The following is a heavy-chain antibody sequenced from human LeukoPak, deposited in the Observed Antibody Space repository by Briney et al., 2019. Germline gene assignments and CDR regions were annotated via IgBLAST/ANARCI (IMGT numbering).Heavy chain of an antibody. CDR2: IIPIFGTA. J-gene: IGHJ4*02. Sequence: SVKVSCKASGGTFSSYAISWVRQAPGQGLEWMGRIIPIFGTANYAQKFQGRVTITTDESTSTAYMELSSLRSEDTAVYYCARGDFHDDHGDYPFDYWGQGTLVTVSS. CDR3: ARGDFHDDHGDYPFDY. V-gene: IGHV1-69*05. CDR1: GGTFSSYA. D-gene: IGHD4-17*01.